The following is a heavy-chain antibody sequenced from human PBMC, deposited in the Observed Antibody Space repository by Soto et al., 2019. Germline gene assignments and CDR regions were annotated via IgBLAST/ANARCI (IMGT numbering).Heavy chain of an antibody. CDR1: GCSISSGGYS. D-gene: IGHD2-2*01. CDR3: ARVPDY. CDR2: MYHSGST. Sequence: PSETLSLTCAVSGCSISSGGYSWIWIRQPPGKGLEWIGYMYHSGSTYYNPSLKSRVTISIDRSKNQFSLKLSSVTAAGTAVYYCARVPDYWGQGILVTVSS. V-gene: IGHV4-30-2*01. J-gene: IGHJ4*02.